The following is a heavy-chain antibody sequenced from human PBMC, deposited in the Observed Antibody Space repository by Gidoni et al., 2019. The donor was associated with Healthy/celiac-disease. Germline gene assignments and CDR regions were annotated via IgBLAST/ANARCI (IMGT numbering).Heavy chain of an antibody. CDR1: GFTFSRHG. Sequence: QVQLVESGGDVVQPGRSLRLSCAAPGFTFSRHGMHWVRQAPGKGLEWVAVISYDGSNKYYADSVKGRFTISRDNSKNTLYLQMNSLRAEDTAVYYCAKDLGVLWFGESSGFDYWGQGTLVTVSS. CDR3: AKDLGVLWFGESSGFDY. CDR2: ISYDGSNK. D-gene: IGHD3-10*01. J-gene: IGHJ4*02. V-gene: IGHV3-30*18.